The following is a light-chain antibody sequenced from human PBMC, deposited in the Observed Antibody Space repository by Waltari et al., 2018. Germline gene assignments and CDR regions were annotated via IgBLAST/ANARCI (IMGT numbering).Light chain of an antibody. CDR2: EAT. CDR1: STDVGHANL. V-gene: IGLV2-23*01. J-gene: IGLJ3*02. Sequence: QSALTHPAHVSGAAGRSVPISCTGTSTDVGHANLVSWYQRHPCKPPKLIIYEATKRPSDISNHFSASKSGNTASLTISGLQAEDEADYFCCSYADSNTWVFGGGTRLTVL. CDR3: CSYADSNTWV.